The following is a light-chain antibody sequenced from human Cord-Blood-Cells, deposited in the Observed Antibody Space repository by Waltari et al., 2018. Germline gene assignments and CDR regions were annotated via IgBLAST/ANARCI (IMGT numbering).Light chain of an antibody. CDR2: DVS. J-gene: IGLJ3*02. CDR1: SSDVGGYNY. CDR3: SSYTSSSTWV. Sequence: QSALTQPASVSGSPGQSIPLSCTRTSSDVGGYNYVSWYQQHPGKAPILMIYDVSNRPSGVSNRFSGSKSGNTASLTISGLQAEDEADYYCSSYTSSSTWVFGGGTKLTVL. V-gene: IGLV2-14*03.